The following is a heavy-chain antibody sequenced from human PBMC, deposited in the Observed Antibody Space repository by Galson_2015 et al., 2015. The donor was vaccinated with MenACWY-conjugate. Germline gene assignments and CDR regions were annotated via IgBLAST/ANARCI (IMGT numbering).Heavy chain of an antibody. CDR3: VREDNWAFHY. CDR1: GFTVSTNY. Sequence: SLRLSCAASGFTVSTNYMNWVRQAPGKGLQWVSDIYPGGNTYYVDSVEGRFTISRDHSKNTLYLQMNSLRVDDTAVYYCVREDNWAFHYWGQGTQVTVS. V-gene: IGHV3-53*01. J-gene: IGHJ4*02. D-gene: IGHD1-1*01. CDR2: IYPGGNT.